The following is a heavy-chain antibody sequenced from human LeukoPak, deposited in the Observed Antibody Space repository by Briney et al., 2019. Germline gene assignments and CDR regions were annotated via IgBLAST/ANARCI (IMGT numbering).Heavy chain of an antibody. Sequence: GGSLRLSCAASGFTVSSNYMSWVRQAPGKGLEWVSAISGSGGSTYYADSVKGRFTISRHNSKNTLYLQMNSLRAEDTAVYYCARVPFYYDSSGYQEGYYHYGMDVWGQGTTVTVSS. CDR3: ARVPFYYDSSGYQEGYYHYGMDV. V-gene: IGHV3-53*04. D-gene: IGHD3-22*01. CDR2: ISGSGGST. J-gene: IGHJ6*02. CDR1: GFTVSSNY.